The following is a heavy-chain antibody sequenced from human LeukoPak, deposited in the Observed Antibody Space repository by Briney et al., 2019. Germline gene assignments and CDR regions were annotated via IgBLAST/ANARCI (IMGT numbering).Heavy chain of an antibody. J-gene: IGHJ4*02. CDR1: GFTVSSNY. Sequence: GSLRLSCAASGFTVSSNYMSWVRQAPGKGLQWVSVIYSGANTTYYADSVKGRFTISRDNSKNTLYLQMNSLRAEDTAVYYCARDSSGYEYYDYWGQGTLVTVSS. D-gene: IGHD3-22*01. CDR3: ARDSSGYEYYDY. V-gene: IGHV3-53*01. CDR2: IYSGANTT.